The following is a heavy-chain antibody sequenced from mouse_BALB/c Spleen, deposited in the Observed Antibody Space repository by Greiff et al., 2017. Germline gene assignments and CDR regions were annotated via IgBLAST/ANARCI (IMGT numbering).Heavy chain of an antibody. CDR3: ARWGYYGSSYDPWFAY. CDR1: GYTFTSYW. CDR2: IYPGDGDT. Sequence: VQLQQSGAELSRPGASVKLSCKASGYTFTSYWMQWVKQRPGQGLEWIGAIYPGDGDTRYTQKFKGKATLTADKSSSTAYMQLSSLASEDSAVYYCARWGYYGSSYDPWFAYWGQGTLVTVSA. D-gene: IGHD1-1*01. J-gene: IGHJ3*01. V-gene: IGHV1-87*01.